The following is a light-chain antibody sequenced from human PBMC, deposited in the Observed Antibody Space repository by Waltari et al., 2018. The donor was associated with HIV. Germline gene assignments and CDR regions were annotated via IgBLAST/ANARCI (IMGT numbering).Light chain of an antibody. J-gene: IGLJ2*01. CDR1: SRDVGDYNY. CDR3: SSYAGSNNLV. CDR2: EVT. Sequence: QSALTQPPSASGSPGQSVTISCTGTSRDVGDYNYVSWYQQHPGKAPNLMIYEVTTRPSGVPDRFSGSKSGNTASLTVSGLQAEDEADYYCSSYAGSNNLVFGGGTKLTVL. V-gene: IGLV2-8*01.